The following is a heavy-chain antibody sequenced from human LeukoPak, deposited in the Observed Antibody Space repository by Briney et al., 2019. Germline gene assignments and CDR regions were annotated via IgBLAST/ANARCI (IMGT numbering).Heavy chain of an antibody. CDR2: INHSGST. Sequence: KPSETLSLTCAVYGGSFSGYYWSWIRQPPGKGLEWIGEINHSGSTNYNPSLKSRVTISVDTSKNQFSLKLSSVTAADTAVYYCARGSSTLGVYFDYWGQGTLVTVSS. CDR1: GGSFSGYY. CDR3: ARGSSTLGVYFDY. V-gene: IGHV4-34*01. J-gene: IGHJ4*02. D-gene: IGHD3-10*01.